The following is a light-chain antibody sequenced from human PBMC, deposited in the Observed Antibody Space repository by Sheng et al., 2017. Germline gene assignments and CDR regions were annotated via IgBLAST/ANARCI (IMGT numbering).Light chain of an antibody. Sequence: DIQMTQSPSTLSASVGDRVTITCRASQSISDFLAWYQQKPGKAPNLLIYRASSLKSGVPSRFRGSGSGTEFTLTISSLQPDDFATYYCQQYHTYSRTFGLGTKVEVK. CDR2: RAS. V-gene: IGKV1-5*03. CDR3: QQYHTYSRT. J-gene: IGKJ1*01. CDR1: QSISDF.